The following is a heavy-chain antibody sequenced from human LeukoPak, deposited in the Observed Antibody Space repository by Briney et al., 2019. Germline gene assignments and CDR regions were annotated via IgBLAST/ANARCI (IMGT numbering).Heavy chain of an antibody. V-gene: IGHV3-33*01. CDR3: ARESVGADDY. CDR2: IWYDGGNK. CDR1: GFTFSSYG. J-gene: IGHJ4*02. D-gene: IGHD1-26*01. Sequence: PGGSLRLSCAASGFTFSSYGMHWVRQAPGKGLEWVAVIWYDGGNKYYADSVKGRFTISRDDSKSTLFLQMNSLRAEDTAVYYCARESVGADDYWGQGTLVTVSS.